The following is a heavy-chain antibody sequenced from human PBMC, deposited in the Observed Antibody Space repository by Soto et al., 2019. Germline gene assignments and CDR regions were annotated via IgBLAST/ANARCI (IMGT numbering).Heavy chain of an antibody. CDR2: ISSSSSYI. J-gene: IGHJ6*02. V-gene: IGHV3-21*01. D-gene: IGHD4-17*01. CDR3: ARDWTRYGDQGYYYYGMDV. Sequence: GGSLRLSCAASGFTFSSYSMNWVRQAPGKGLEWVSSISSSSSYIYYADSVKGRFTISRDNAKNSLYLQMNSLRAEDTAVYYCARDWTRYGDQGYYYYGMDVWGQGTTVTVSS. CDR1: GFTFSSYS.